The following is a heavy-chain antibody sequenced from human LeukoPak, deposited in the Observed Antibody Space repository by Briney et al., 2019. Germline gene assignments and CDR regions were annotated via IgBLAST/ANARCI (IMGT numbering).Heavy chain of an antibody. D-gene: IGHD1-26*01. V-gene: IGHV3-74*01. CDR3: GRDLGGRSGL. J-gene: IGHJ4*02. Sequence: RQXXGXGLVWVSRINEDGSITNYADSVTGRFRISRDNAENTLYLQMNSLRAEDTAVYYCGRDLGGRSGLWGQGTLVTVSS. CDR2: INEDGSIT.